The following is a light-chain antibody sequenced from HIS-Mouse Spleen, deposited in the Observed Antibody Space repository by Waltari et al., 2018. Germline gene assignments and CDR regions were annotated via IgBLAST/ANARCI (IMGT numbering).Light chain of an antibody. V-gene: IGLV1-47*01. CDR2: RNN. CDR1: SSNIGSNY. CDR3: AAWDDSLSGPV. J-gene: IGLJ3*02. Sequence: QSVLTQPPSASGTPGQRVTISCSGSSSNIGSNYVYWYQQLPGTAPKLLIYRNNQRPSGGPDRFSGSKSGTSAYLAISGLRSEDEADYYCAAWDDSLSGPVFGGGTKLTVL.